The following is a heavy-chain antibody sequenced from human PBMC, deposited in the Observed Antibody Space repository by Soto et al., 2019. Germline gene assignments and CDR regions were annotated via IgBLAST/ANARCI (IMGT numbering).Heavy chain of an antibody. Sequence: QVQLVESGGGVVQPGRSLRLSCAASGFIFSSYGMHWVRQAPGKGLEWVAVIWFDGSNKYYADSMKGRFTISRDNSKNTLYLQMNSQRGEDTAVYYCARDRVGWANYYCGMDVWGQGTTVTVSS. CDR1: GFIFSSYG. CDR3: ARDRVGWANYYCGMDV. CDR2: IWFDGSNK. V-gene: IGHV3-33*01. J-gene: IGHJ6*02. D-gene: IGHD6-19*01.